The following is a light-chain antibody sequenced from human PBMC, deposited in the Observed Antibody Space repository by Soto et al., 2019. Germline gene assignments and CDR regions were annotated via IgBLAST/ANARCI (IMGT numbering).Light chain of an antibody. V-gene: IGKV1-6*01. CDR3: LQNHNYPRT. CDR2: GAS. J-gene: IGKJ1*01. Sequence: AIQMTQSPSSLSASVGDRVTITCRASQDISDDVGWYQQTPGKAPKLLISGASRLQSGVPSRFSGSGSGAAFTLTITSLRPEDSATYYCLQNHNYPRTSGQGTKVEI. CDR1: QDISDD.